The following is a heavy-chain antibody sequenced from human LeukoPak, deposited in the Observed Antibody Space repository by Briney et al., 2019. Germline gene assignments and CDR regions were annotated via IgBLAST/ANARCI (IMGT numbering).Heavy chain of an antibody. J-gene: IGHJ6*03. Sequence: GGSLRVSCAASGFTFSDYYMSWIRQAQGKGLEWVSYISSSGSTIYYADSVKGRFTISRDNAKNSLYLQMNSLRAEDTAVYYCARAYSGSYYGYYYYMDVWGKGTTVTVSS. V-gene: IGHV3-11*01. CDR2: ISSSGSTI. CDR3: ARAYSGSYYGYYYYMDV. CDR1: GFTFSDYY. D-gene: IGHD1-26*01.